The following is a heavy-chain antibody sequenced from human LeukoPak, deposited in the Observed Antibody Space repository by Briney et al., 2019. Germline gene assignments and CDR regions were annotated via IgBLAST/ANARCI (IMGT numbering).Heavy chain of an antibody. CDR2: IYYSGST. CDR1: GGSISSSSYY. CDR3: ARYIVATQHFDY. J-gene: IGHJ4*02. D-gene: IGHD5-12*01. V-gene: IGHV4-61*05. Sequence: SETLSLTCTVSGGSISSSSYYWSWIRQPPGKGLEWIGYIYYSGSTNYNPSLKSRVTISVDKSKNQFSLKLSSVTDADTAVYYCARYIVATQHFDYWGQGTLVTVSS.